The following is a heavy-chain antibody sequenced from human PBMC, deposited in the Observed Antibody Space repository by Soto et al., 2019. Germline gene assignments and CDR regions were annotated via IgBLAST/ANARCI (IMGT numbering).Heavy chain of an antibody. CDR2: IYPGDSDT. CDR1: GYSFTSYW. Sequence: VESLKISCNGSGYSFTSYWIGWVRQMPGKGLEWMGIIYPGDSDTRYSPSFQGQVTISADKSISTAYLQWSSLKASDTAMYYCARQRPGYYDSSGYYRGPYYFDYWGQGTLVTVSS. V-gene: IGHV5-51*01. J-gene: IGHJ4*02. CDR3: ARQRPGYYDSSGYYRGPYYFDY. D-gene: IGHD3-22*01.